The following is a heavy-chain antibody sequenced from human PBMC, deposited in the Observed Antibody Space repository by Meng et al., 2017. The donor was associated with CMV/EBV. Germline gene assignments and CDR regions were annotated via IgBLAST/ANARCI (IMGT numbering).Heavy chain of an antibody. Sequence: ETLSLTCAASGFTFSTYSMNWVRQAPGKGLEWVSSISSNGAHTKYADSVKGRFAISRDNSKRSLYLRMNSLRAEDTAVYFCARDHPGIGSPDYWGQGILVTVSS. CDR1: GFTFSTYS. CDR3: ARDHPGIGSPDY. CDR2: ISSNGAHT. J-gene: IGHJ4*02. D-gene: IGHD2-21*01. V-gene: IGHV3-21*01.